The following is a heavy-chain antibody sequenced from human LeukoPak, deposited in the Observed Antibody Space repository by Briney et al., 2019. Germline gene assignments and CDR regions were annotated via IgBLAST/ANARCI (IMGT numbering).Heavy chain of an antibody. V-gene: IGHV4-59*12. CDR1: GGSISTYY. J-gene: IGHJ5*02. CDR2: VYYSGST. CDR3: AREGYYDFWSGHYNWFDP. Sequence: PSETLSLTCTVSGGSISTYYWSWIRQSPGKGLEWIGSVYYSGSTNYSPSLKSRVTISVDKSKNQFSLKLSSVTAADTAVYYCAREGYYDFWSGHYNWFDPWGKGTLVTVSS. D-gene: IGHD3-3*01.